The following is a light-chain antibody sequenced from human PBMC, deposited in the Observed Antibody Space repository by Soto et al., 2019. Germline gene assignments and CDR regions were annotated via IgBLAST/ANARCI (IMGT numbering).Light chain of an antibody. CDR3: SSYTSSSTRV. Sequence: SSISCTETSSDVGGYNYVSWYQQHPGKAPKLMIYDVSNRPSGVSNRFSGSKSGNTASLTISGLQAEDEADYYCSSYTSSSTRVFGTGTKVTVL. V-gene: IGLV2-14*04. CDR1: SSDVGGYNY. J-gene: IGLJ1*01. CDR2: DVS.